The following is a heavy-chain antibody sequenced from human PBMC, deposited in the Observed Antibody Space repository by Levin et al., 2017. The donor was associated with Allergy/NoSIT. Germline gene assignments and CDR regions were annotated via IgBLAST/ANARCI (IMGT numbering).Heavy chain of an antibody. Sequence: ASVKVSCKASGGTFNSYSINWVRQAPGQGLEWVGRIIVSLDRTNYAQDFQGRVTITADKSTSTAYMEVSSLRYEDTAVYYCARDIWGSSNKFDYWGQGTLVTVSS. CDR1: GGTFNSYS. J-gene: IGHJ4*02. CDR2: IIVSLDRT. V-gene: IGHV1-69*08. D-gene: IGHD6-6*01. CDR3: ARDIWGSSNKFDY.